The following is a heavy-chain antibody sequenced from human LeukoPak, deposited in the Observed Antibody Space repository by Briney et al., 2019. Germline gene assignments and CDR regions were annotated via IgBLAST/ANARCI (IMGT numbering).Heavy chain of an antibody. Sequence: GRCLRLSCAAAGFTSSRCGMHWVRQAPGKGMDWVTGISSDGRNTYQADSVKGRFTISRDNSKNTLYLQMNSLRAEDTAVYYCTRGRNYDRSASTGAYWGQGNLGTVSS. D-gene: IGHD3-22*01. CDR2: ISSDGRNT. CDR1: GFTSSRCG. J-gene: IGHJ4*02. CDR3: TRGRNYDRSASTGAY. V-gene: IGHV3-30*03.